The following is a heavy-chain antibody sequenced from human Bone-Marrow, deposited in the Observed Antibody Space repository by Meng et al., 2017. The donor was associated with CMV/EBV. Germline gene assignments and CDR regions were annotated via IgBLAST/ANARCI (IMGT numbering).Heavy chain of an antibody. D-gene: IGHD3-3*01. V-gene: IGHV1-2*02. CDR2: INPNSGGT. J-gene: IGHJ4*02. CDR1: GYTFTGYY. Sequence: ASVKVSCKASGYTFTGYYMHWVRQAPGQGLEWMGWINPNSGGTNYAQKFQGRVTMTRDTSISTAYMELSRLRSDDTAVYYCARSISRVFGVVRPLDYWGQGTLVTVSS. CDR3: ARSISRVFGVVRPLDY.